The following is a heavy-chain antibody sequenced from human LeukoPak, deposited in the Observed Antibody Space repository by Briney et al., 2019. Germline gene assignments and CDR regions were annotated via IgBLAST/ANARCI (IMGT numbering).Heavy chain of an antibody. D-gene: IGHD2-15*01. CDR2: INPNSGGT. CDR1: AGTFSSYV. J-gene: IGHJ5*02. Sequence: ASVKVSCKASAGTFSSYVISWVRQAPGQGLEWMEWINPNSGGTNYAQKFQGRVTMTRDTSISTAYMELSRLRSDDTAVYYCAREVVTGNWFDLWGQGTLVTVSS. V-gene: IGHV1-2*02. CDR3: AREVVTGNWFDL.